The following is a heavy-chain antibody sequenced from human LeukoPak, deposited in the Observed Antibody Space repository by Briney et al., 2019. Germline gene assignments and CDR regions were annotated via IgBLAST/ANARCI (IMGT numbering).Heavy chain of an antibody. CDR3: ARDIGPSYYFDY. D-gene: IGHD3/OR15-3a*01. CDR1: GFTFSSYA. Sequence: PGRSLRLSCAASGFTFSSYAMHWVRQAPGKGLEWVAVISYDGSNKYYADSVKGRFTISRDNSKNTLYLQMNSLRAEDTAVYYCARDIGPSYYFDYWGQGTLVTVSS. J-gene: IGHJ4*02. V-gene: IGHV3-30-3*01. CDR2: ISYDGSNK.